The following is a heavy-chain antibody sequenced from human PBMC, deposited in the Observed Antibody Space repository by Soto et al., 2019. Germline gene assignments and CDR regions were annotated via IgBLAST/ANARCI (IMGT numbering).Heavy chain of an antibody. CDR2: IYSGGST. Sequence: GGSLRLSCAASGFTVSSNYMSWVRQAPGKGLEWVSVIYSGGSTYYADSVKGRFTISRDNSKNTLYLQMNSLRAEDTAVYYCARARASWDFDYWGQGTLVTVSS. V-gene: IGHV3-53*01. CDR3: ARARASWDFDY. D-gene: IGHD3-16*01. CDR1: GFTVSSNY. J-gene: IGHJ4*02.